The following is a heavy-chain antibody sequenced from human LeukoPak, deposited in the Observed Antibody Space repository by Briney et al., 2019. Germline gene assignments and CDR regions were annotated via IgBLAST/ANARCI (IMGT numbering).Heavy chain of an antibody. V-gene: IGHV1-2*02. CDR3: ARFPRETTVKPRNY. Sequence: GASVKVSCKASGYTFTGYYMHWVRQAPGQGLEWMGWINPNSGGTNYAQKFQGRFTMTRDTSISTAYMELSRLRSDDTAVYYCARFPRETTVKPRNYWGQGTLVTVSS. D-gene: IGHD4-17*01. CDR2: INPNSGGT. CDR1: GYTFTGYY. J-gene: IGHJ4*02.